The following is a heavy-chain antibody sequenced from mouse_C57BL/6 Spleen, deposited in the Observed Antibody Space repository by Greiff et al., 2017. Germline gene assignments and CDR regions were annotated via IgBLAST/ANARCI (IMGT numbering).Heavy chain of an antibody. Sequence: DVKLQESGPGLVKPSQSLSLTCSVTGYSITSCSYWNWIRQFPGNKLEWMGYISYDGSNNYNPSLKNRISITRDTSKNQSFLKLNSVTTEDTATYYCARDRDGYYGYFDVWGTGTTVTVSS. D-gene: IGHD2-3*01. CDR1: GYSITSCSY. CDR2: ISYDGSN. V-gene: IGHV3-6*01. J-gene: IGHJ1*03. CDR3: ARDRDGYYGYFDV.